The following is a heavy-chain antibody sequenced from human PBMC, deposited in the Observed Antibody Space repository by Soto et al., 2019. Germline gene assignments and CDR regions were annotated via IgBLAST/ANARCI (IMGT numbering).Heavy chain of an antibody. CDR2: IHHSGDT. D-gene: IGHD3-16*01. CDR3: AKFHYDRTGYGMDV. J-gene: IGHJ6*02. V-gene: IGHV4-31*03. Sequence: QVQLQESGPGLVKPSQTLSLTCTVSGGSINNGGYYWNWIRQHPGTGLEWIGYIHHSGDTYYNPSLKSRVTISIDTSKNQFSLKLSSVAAADTAVYFCAKFHYDRTGYGMDVWGHGTTVTVSS. CDR1: GGSINNGGYY.